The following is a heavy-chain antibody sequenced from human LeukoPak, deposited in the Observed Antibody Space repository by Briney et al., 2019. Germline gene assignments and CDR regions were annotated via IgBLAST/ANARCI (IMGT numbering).Heavy chain of an antibody. CDR1: GDSVSNNRAG. D-gene: IGHD6-19*01. Sequence: SQTLSLTCAISGDSVSNNRAGWNWIRQSPSRGLEWLGRTYYRSNWYNDYAVSVRSRITISPDTSKNQFSLHLNSVTPEDTAVYYCASGAVAGKGWLDSWGQGTLVTVSS. CDR2: TYYRSNWYN. J-gene: IGHJ4*02. V-gene: IGHV6-1*01. CDR3: ASGAVAGKGWLDS.